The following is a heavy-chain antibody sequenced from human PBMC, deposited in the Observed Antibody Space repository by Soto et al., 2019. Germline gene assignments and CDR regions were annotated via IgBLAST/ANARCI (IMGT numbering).Heavy chain of an antibody. CDR3: ARGRGSFVANDEYFQH. Sequence: ASVKVSCKASGYTFTGYFMYCVRQAPGQGLEWMGWINPNSGGTKYAQKFQGRVSMTRDTSISSAYMELSRLRSDDTAVYYCARGRGSFVANDEYFQHWGQGTLVTVSS. CDR2: INPNSGGT. J-gene: IGHJ1*01. D-gene: IGHD2-15*01. CDR1: GYTFTGYF. V-gene: IGHV1-2*02.